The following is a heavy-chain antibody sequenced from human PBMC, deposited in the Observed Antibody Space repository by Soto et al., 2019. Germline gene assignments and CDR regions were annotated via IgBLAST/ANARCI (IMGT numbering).Heavy chain of an antibody. Sequence: QVQLQESGSGLVKPSQSLSLTCTVSGVSLNTADTWWSWIRQSPGKGLEFIGYYHSGGSTYYDASFRSRVIISADTSNSQFSLKLSSVTVADTAVYFCVRSRQMESGNDYGLDGWGQWTRVTVSS. V-gene: IGHV4-30-4*01. CDR1: GVSLNTADTW. CDR3: VRSRQMESGNDYGLDG. CDR2: YHSGGST. J-gene: IGHJ6*02. D-gene: IGHD1-1*01.